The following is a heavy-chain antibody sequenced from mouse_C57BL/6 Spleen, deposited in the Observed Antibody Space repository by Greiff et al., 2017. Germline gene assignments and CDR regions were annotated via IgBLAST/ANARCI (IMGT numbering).Heavy chain of an antibody. J-gene: IGHJ1*03. CDR3: ARLYYGNYVWYFDV. Sequence: EVKLVESGGGLVQPGGSLKLSCAASGFTFSDYGMAWVRQAPRKGPEWVAFISNLAYSIYYADTVTGRFTISRENAKNTLYLEMSSLRSEDTAMYYCARLYYGNYVWYFDVGGTGTTVTVSS. V-gene: IGHV5-15*04. CDR2: ISNLAYSI. D-gene: IGHD2-1*01. CDR1: GFTFSDYG.